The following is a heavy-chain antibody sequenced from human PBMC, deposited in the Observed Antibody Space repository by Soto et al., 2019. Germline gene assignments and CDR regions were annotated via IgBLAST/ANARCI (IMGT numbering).Heavy chain of an antibody. CDR3: ARRGRTLPHYSYYMDV. CDR2: ISNSGSNG. J-gene: IGHJ6*03. CDR1: GFTFSNYV. V-gene: IGHV3-23*01. Sequence: EVQLLEYGGGLVQPGGSLRLSCAASGFTFSNYVMSWVRQAPGKGLEWVSSISNSGSNGYYAESVKGRVTISRDNSNNTLYLQMNSLRAEDTALYYCARRGRTLPHYSYYMDVWGKGTTVTVSS.